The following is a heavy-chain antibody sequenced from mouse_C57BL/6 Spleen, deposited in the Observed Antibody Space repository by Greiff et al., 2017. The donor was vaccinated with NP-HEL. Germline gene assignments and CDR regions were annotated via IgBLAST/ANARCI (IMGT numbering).Heavy chain of an antibody. V-gene: IGHV3-1*01. CDR1: GYSITSGYD. D-gene: IGHD1-1*02. CDR3: ARADPMGAMDY. J-gene: IGHJ4*01. CDR2: ISYSGST. Sequence: VQLKESGPGMVKPSQSLSLTCTVTGYSITSGYDWHWIRHFPGNKLEWMGYISYSGSTNYNPSLKSRNSITHDTSKNHFFLKLNSVTTEDTATYYCARADPMGAMDYWGQGTSVTVSS.